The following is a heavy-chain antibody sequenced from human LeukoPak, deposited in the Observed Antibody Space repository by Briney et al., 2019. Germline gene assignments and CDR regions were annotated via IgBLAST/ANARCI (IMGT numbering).Heavy chain of an antibody. CDR1: GFTFNTYS. CDR2: ISSSSSYI. J-gene: IGHJ6*03. V-gene: IGHV3-21*01. Sequence: PGGSLGLSCAASGFTFNTYSLSWVRQASGKGLEWVSSISSSSSYIYYADSVKGRFTISRDNAKNTLYLQMNSLRAEDTAVYYCARDYYYYYYMDVWGKGTTVTISS. CDR3: ARDYYYYYYMDV.